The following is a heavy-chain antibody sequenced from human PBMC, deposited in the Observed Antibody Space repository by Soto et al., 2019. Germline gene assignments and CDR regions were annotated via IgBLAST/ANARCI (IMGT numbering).Heavy chain of an antibody. D-gene: IGHD3-10*01. CDR1: GFTFSSYA. CDR2: ISGSGGST. CDR3: AKTWNPWFGDLYYFDY. J-gene: IGHJ4*02. Sequence: GSLRLSCAGSGFTFSSYAMSWVRQAPGKGLEWVSAISGSGGSTYYADSVKGRFTISRDNSKNTLYLQMNSLRAEDTAVYYCAKTWNPWFGDLYYFDYWGQGTLVTVSS. V-gene: IGHV3-23*01.